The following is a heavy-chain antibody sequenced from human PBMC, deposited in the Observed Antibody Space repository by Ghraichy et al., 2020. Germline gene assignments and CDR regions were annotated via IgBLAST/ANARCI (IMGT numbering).Heavy chain of an antibody. V-gene: IGHV3-64D*06. CDR3: VKDFLGITAFDV. CDR1: GFSFDTHA. D-gene: IGHD1-7*01. J-gene: IGHJ3*01. Sequence: GGSLRLSCSASGFSFDTHAMHWVRQAPGKGLEYVSVINKYGDTAYYADSVKGRFTISRDNSKNTLYLQMSSLRPEDTAVYYCVKDFLGITAFDVWGQGTMVTVSS. CDR2: INKYGDTA.